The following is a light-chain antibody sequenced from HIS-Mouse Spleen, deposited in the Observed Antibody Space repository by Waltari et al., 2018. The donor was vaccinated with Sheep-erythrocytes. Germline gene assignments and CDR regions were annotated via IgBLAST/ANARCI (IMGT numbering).Light chain of an antibody. V-gene: IGLV2-11*01. CDR1: SSDFGGYNY. CDR3: CSYAGSYNHV. CDR2: DVR. J-gene: IGLJ1*01. Sequence: QSALTQPRSVSGSPGQSVTISCTGTSSDFGGYNYVPWYQQHPGKAPKLMIYDVRKRPSGVPDRFSGSKSGNTASLTISGLQAEDEADYYCCSYAGSYNHVFATGTKVTVL.